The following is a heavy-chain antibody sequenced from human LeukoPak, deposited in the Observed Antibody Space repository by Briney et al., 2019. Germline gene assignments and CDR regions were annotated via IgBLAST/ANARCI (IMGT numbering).Heavy chain of an antibody. V-gene: IGHV3-74*01. CDR3: ARGGPYYDILTGYHHYYYYYMDV. J-gene: IGHJ6*03. D-gene: IGHD3-9*01. Sequence: GGSLRLSCAGSGFTFSSYWMHWVRQAPGKGLVWVSRISTDASSTTYADSVKGRFTISRDNAKNSLYLQMNSLRAEDTAVYYCARGGPYYDILTGYHHYYYYYMDVWGKGTTVTVSS. CDR2: ISTDASST. CDR1: GFTFSSYW.